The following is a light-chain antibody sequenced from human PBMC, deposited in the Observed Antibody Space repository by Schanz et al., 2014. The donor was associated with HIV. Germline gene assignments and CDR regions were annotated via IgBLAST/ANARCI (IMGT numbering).Light chain of an antibody. CDR3: CSYVHFTRTVV. V-gene: IGLV2-23*01. CDR1: SFDVGSSEF. Sequence: QSVLTQPASVSGTPGQSITISCSGTSFDVGSSEFVSWYQVSPGEAPKLLVYEGSRRPSGVSDRFSGSKSGNTASLSIAGLQAEDEADYFCCSYVHFTRTVVFGGGTKLTVL. J-gene: IGLJ2*01. CDR2: EGS.